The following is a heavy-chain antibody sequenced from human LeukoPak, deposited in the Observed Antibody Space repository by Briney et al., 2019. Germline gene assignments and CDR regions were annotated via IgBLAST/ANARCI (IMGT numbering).Heavy chain of an antibody. CDR2: IYSGGST. CDR3: ARVQYYYGSSGYYYQNWFDP. V-gene: IGHV3-53*04. D-gene: IGHD3-22*01. Sequence: GGSLRLSCAASGLTVSSNYMSWVRQAPGKGLEWVSVIYSGGSTYYADSVKGRFTISRHNSKNTLYPQMNRLRTEETAVYYCARVQYYYGSSGYYYQNWFDPWGQGTLVTVSS. J-gene: IGHJ5*02. CDR1: GLTVSSNY.